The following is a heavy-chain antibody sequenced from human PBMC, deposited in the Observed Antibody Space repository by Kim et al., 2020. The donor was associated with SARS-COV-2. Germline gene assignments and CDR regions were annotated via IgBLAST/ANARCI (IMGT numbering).Heavy chain of an antibody. CDR2: IYYSGST. CDR1: GGSISSYY. D-gene: IGHD4-17*01. J-gene: IGHJ6*02. Sequence: SETLSLTCTVSGGSISSYYWSWIRQPPGKGLEWIGYIYYSGSTNYNASLKSRVTISVDTSKNQFSLKLSSVTAADTAVYYCARGHGDYQYYYYGMDVWGQGTTVTVSS. CDR3: ARGHGDYQYYYYGMDV. V-gene: IGHV4-59*13.